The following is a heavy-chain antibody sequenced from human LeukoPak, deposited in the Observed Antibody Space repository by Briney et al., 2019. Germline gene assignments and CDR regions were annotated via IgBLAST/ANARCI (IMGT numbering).Heavy chain of an antibody. CDR3: ARDQGYYYDTSGYYDAFDI. D-gene: IGHD3-22*01. Sequence: SETLSLTCTVSDDSISSYYWSWIRQPAGKGLEWIGRIYTSGSTYYNPSLKGRVTMSVDTSKNQFSQKLSSVTAADTAVYYCARDQGYYYDTSGYYDAFDIWGQGTMVTVSS. V-gene: IGHV4-4*07. CDR2: IYTSGST. CDR1: DDSISSYY. J-gene: IGHJ3*02.